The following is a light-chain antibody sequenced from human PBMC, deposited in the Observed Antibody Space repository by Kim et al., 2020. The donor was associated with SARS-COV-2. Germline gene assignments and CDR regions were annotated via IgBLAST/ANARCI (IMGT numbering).Light chain of an antibody. Sequence: QLVLTQPPSASASLGASVTLTCTLSSGYSNYKVDWYQQRPGKGPRFVMRVGTGGIVGSKGDGIPDRFSVLGSGLNRYLTIKNIQEEDESDYHCGADHGRGSNCVYGGFGGGTKVTVL. CDR2: VGTGGIVG. J-gene: IGLJ3*02. CDR3: GADHGRGSNCVYGG. CDR1: SGYSNYK. V-gene: IGLV9-49*01.